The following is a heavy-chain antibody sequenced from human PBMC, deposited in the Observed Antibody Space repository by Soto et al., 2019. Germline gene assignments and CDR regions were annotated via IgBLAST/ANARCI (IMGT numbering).Heavy chain of an antibody. Sequence: ASVKVSCKASGYTFTGYYMHWVRQAPGQGLEWMGWMNPNSGGTNYAQKFQGRVTMTRDTSISTAYMELSRLRSEDTAVYYTDRDLRSSHHWTYAPWMVSGMDVWGQGTTVTVSS. D-gene: IGHD1-7*01. CDR1: GYTFTGYY. V-gene: IGHV1-2*02. CDR3: DRDLRSSHHWTYAPWMVSGMDV. J-gene: IGHJ6*02. CDR2: MNPNSGGT.